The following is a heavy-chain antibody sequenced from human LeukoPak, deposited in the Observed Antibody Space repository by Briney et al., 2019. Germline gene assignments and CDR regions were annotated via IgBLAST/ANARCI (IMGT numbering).Heavy chain of an antibody. Sequence: AESLRLSCAASGFTFSSYAMSWVRKAPRKGQEWVSAISGSGGRTYYADSVKGRCTISKDNSKTTLYLQMNSLRAEDTAVYYSAKDGNGVPRFDYWGQRTLSPSPQ. J-gene: IGHJ4*02. CDR1: GFTFSSYA. V-gene: IGHV3-23*01. CDR2: ISGSGGRT. CDR3: AKDGNGVPRFDY. D-gene: IGHD6-6*01.